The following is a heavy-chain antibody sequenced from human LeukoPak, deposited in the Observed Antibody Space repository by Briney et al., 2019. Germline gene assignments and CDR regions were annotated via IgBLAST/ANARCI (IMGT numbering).Heavy chain of an antibody. Sequence: GGSLRLSCAASGFTFSSYAMHWVRQAPGKGLEYVSAISSNGGSTYYANSVKGRFIISRDNSKNTLYLQMGSLRAEDMAVYYCARGAPYYDILTATDAFDIWGQGTMVTVSS. D-gene: IGHD3-9*01. CDR1: GFTFSSYA. V-gene: IGHV3-64*01. CDR3: ARGAPYYDILTATDAFDI. CDR2: ISSNGGST. J-gene: IGHJ3*02.